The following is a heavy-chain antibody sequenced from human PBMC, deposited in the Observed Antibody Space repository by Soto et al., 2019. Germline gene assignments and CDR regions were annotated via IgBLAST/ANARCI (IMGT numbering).Heavy chain of an antibody. CDR1: GYSFTIYG. CDR2: ISAYNGNT. J-gene: IGHJ4*02. V-gene: IGHV1-18*01. CDR3: ARGSVVVVAAPEPEDTYYFDD. Sequence: ASVKVSCKASGYSFTIYGISWVRQAPGQGLEWMGWISAYNGNTNYAQKLQGRVTMTTDTSTSTAYMELRRLRSDDTAVYYCARGSVVVVAAPEPEDTYYFDDWGPGPRVTVSS. D-gene: IGHD2-15*01.